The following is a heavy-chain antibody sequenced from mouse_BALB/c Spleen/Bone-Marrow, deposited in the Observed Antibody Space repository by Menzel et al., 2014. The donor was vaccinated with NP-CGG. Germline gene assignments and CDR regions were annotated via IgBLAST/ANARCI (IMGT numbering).Heavy chain of an antibody. CDR3: ARRATTVVATDY. CDR1: GYTFTSYW. V-gene: IGHV1S81*02. D-gene: IGHD1-1*01. Sequence: LQESGAELVKPGASVKLSCKASGYTFTSYWMHWVKQRPGQGLEWIGEINPSNGRTNYNEKFKSKATLTVDKSSSTAYMQLSSLTSEGSAVYYCARRATTVVATDYWGQGTTLTVSS. CDR2: INPSNGRT. J-gene: IGHJ2*01.